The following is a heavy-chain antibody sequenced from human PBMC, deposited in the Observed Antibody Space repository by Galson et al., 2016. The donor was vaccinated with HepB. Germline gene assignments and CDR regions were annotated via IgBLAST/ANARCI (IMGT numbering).Heavy chain of an antibody. CDR2: IYHSGTT. CDR3: ASVRGGCSSSSCYLES. V-gene: IGHV4-4*02. J-gene: IGHJ4*03. D-gene: IGHD6-13*01. Sequence: SETLSLTCTVSGDSISSNYWWTWVRQPPGKGLEWIGEIYHSGTTYYNPSLKSRVTISVDKSKNHFSLSLPSVTAADTALYYCASVRGGCSSSSCYLESWGQGTLVTVSS. CDR1: GDSISSNYW.